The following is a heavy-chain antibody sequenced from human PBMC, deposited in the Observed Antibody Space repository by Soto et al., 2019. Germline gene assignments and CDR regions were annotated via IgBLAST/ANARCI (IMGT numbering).Heavy chain of an antibody. V-gene: IGHV3-7*03. CDR1: GFTFSSYW. D-gene: IGHD6-19*01. CDR2: IKQDGSEK. Sequence: ESGGGLVQPGGSLRLSCAASGFTFSSYWMSWVRQAPGKGLEWVANIKQDGSEKYYVDSVKGRFTISRDNAKNSLYLQMNSLRAEDTAVYYCARVEMYSSGWKIAFDIWGQGTMVTVSS. J-gene: IGHJ3*02. CDR3: ARVEMYSSGWKIAFDI.